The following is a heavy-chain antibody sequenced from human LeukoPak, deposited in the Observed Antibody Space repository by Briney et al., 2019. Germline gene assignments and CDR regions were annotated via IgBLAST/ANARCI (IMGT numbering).Heavy chain of an antibody. V-gene: IGHV1-2*02. CDR1: GYTFTGYY. J-gene: IGHJ4*02. CDR2: INPNSGGT. D-gene: IGHD1-26*01. CDR3: ARESSSYSGSYYAPHDY. Sequence: ASVKVSCKASGYTFTGYYMHWVRQAPGQGLEWMEWINPNSGGTNYAQKFQGRVTMTRDTSISTAYMELSRLRSDDTAVYYCARESSSYSGSYYAPHDYWGQGTLVTVSS.